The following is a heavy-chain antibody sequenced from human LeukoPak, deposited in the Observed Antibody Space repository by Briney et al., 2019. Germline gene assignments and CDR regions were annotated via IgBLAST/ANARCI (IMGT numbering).Heavy chain of an antibody. CDR1: GFTFSSYA. J-gene: IGHJ4*02. D-gene: IGHD3-9*01. V-gene: IGHV3-23*01. Sequence: GGSLRLSCAASGFTFSSYAMSWVRQAPGKGLEWVSAISGSGGSTYYADSVKGRFTISRDNSKNTLYLQMNSLRAEDTAVYYCARDTGVLRYFDWLFDYWGQGTLVTVSS. CDR3: ARDTGVLRYFDWLFDY. CDR2: ISGSGGST.